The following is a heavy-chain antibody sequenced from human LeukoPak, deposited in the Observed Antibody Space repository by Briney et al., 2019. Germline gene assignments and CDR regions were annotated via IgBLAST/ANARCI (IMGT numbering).Heavy chain of an antibody. J-gene: IGHJ5*02. D-gene: IGHD3-3*01. CDR1: GGSISSYY. Sequence: SETLSLTCTVSGGSISSYYWSWIRQPPGKGLEWIGYIYYSGSTNYNPSLKSRVTISVDTSKNQFSLKLSSVTAADTAVYYCAKGLTYYDFWSGYYPWGQGTLVTVSS. CDR2: IYYSGST. CDR3: AKGLTYYDFWSGYYP. V-gene: IGHV4-59*01.